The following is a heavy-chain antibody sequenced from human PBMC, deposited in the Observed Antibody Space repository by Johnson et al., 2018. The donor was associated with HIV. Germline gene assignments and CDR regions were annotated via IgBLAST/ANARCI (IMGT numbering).Heavy chain of an antibody. D-gene: IGHD3-10*01. CDR1: GFTFSSYA. CDR2: IKSKTDGGTT. J-gene: IGHJ3*02. V-gene: IGHV3-15*01. Sequence: VQLVESGGGVVQPGRSLSLSCAASGFTFSSYAMNWVRQAPGKGLEWVGRIKSKTDGGTTDYAAPVKGRFTISRDDSKNTLYLQMNSLKTEDTAVYYCTTDLIRRYYGSGLRDAFDIWGQGTMVTVSS. CDR3: TTDLIRRYYGSGLRDAFDI.